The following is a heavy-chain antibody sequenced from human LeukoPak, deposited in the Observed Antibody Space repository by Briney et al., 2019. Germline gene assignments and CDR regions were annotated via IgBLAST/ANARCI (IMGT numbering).Heavy chain of an antibody. CDR3: AELGITMIGGV. CDR2: ISGSGGST. D-gene: IGHD3-10*02. Sequence: PGGSLRLSCAVSGFTFSSYVMSWVRQAPGKRLEWVSAISGSGGSTYYADSVKGRFTISRDNAKNSLYLQMNSLRAEDTAVYYCAELGITMIGGVWGKGTTVTISS. J-gene: IGHJ6*04. V-gene: IGHV3-23*01. CDR1: GFTFSSYV.